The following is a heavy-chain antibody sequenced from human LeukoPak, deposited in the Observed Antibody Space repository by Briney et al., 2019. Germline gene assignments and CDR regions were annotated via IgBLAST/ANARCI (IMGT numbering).Heavy chain of an antibody. CDR1: GFSFRGYA. V-gene: IGHV3-23*01. CDR2: ISGSGAST. CDR3: AKGSRGYTNYYFDY. D-gene: IGHD2-2*02. J-gene: IGHJ4*02. Sequence: GGSLRLSCASSGFSFRGYAMIWVRQAPGKGLELVSTISGSGASTFYADSVRGRFITSKDIPSNTVYLQMNSLRAEDTAVYYCAKGSRGYTNYYFDYWGQGTLVTVSS.